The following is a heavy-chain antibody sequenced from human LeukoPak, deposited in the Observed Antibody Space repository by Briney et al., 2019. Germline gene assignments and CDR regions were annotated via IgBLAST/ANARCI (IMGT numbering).Heavy chain of an antibody. V-gene: IGHV1-2*02. J-gene: IGHJ6*02. D-gene: IGHD3-16*02. CDR3: ARGYDYVWGSYRQKPLDV. CDR2: INPNSGGT. CDR1: GYTFTGYY. Sequence: GASVKVSCKASGYTFTGYYMHWVRQAPGQGLEWMGWINPNSGGTNYAQKFQGRVTMTRDTSISTAYMELSRLRSDDTAVYYCARGYDYVWGSYRQKPLDVWGQGTTVTVSS.